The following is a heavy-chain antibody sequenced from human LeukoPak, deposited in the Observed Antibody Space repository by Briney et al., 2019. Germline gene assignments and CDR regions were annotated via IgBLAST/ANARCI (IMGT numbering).Heavy chain of an antibody. CDR1: GFTFSSYA. CDR2: ISGNSIST. Sequence: GGSLRLSCAASGFTFSSYAMSWVRQAPGKGLEWVSVISGNSISTYYADSVKGRFTISRDNSKNTLYLQMNSLRAEDTAVYYCANLGYYGSGNPWGQGTLVTVSS. D-gene: IGHD3-10*01. V-gene: IGHV3-23*01. CDR3: ANLGYYGSGNP. J-gene: IGHJ5*02.